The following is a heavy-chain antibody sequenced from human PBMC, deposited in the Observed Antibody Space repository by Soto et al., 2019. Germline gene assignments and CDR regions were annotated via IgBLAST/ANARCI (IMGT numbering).Heavy chain of an antibody. V-gene: IGHV3-33*01. CDR3: ARDQWGRYYYDSSSIVY. CDR2: IWYDGSNK. J-gene: IGHJ4*02. Sequence: PGGSLRLSCAASGFTFSSYVMHWVRQAPGKGQEWVAVIWYDGSNKYYADSVKGRFTISRDNSKNTLYLQMNSLRAEDTAVYYCARDQWGRYYYDSSSIVYWGEGTLFTVSS. CDR1: GFTFSSYV. D-gene: IGHD3-22*01.